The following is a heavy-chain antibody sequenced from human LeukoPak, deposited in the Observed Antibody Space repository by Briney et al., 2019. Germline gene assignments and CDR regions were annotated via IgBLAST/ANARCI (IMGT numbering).Heavy chain of an antibody. CDR1: GFSFGNFA. CDR2: IAGDSANT. V-gene: IGHV3-23*01. Sequence: GGSLRLSCAASGFSFGNFAMNWVRQAPGKGLEWVSTIAGDSANTYYADSVKGRFTISRDNSKNFLYLQMNSLRAEDTAVYYCTKDVVMFDYWGQGTLVTVSS. CDR3: TKDVVMFDY. J-gene: IGHJ4*02. D-gene: IGHD3-16*01.